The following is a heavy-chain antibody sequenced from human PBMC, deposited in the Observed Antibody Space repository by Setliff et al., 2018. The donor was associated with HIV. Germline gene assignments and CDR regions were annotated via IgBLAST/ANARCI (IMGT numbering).Heavy chain of an antibody. D-gene: IGHD3-9*01. CDR1: GFTFSRYW. Sequence: PGGSLRLSCAASGFTFSRYWMGWVRQAPGKGLEWVANIKQDESEKYYVDSVKGRFTISRDNAKNSLYLQMTSLRADDTAVYYCARDGPTGWDAFDVWGQGTMVTVSS. J-gene: IGHJ3*01. CDR2: IKQDESEK. CDR3: ARDGPTGWDAFDV. V-gene: IGHV3-7*03.